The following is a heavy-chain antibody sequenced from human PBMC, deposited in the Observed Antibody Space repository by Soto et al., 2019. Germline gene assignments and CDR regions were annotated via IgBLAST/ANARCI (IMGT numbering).Heavy chain of an antibody. Sequence: GGALRLSCAASGFTFSSYAMSWVPQAPGKGVEWVSAISGSGGSTYYADSVKGRFTISRDNSKNTLYLQMNSLRAEDTAVYYCAKRRYFDWLSGDWFAPWGQGTLVTVSS. CDR3: AKRRYFDWLSGDWFAP. CDR2: ISGSGGST. D-gene: IGHD3-9*01. V-gene: IGHV3-23*01. J-gene: IGHJ5*02. CDR1: GFTFSSYA.